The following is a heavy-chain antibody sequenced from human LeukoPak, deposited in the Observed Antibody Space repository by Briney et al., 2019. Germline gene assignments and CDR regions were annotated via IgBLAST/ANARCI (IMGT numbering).Heavy chain of an antibody. CDR2: IASNGGSQ. J-gene: IGHJ3*02. Sequence: GGSLRLSCAASGFTFTTYGLHWVRQAPGKGLEWVAAIASNGGSQYYADSVKGRFTISRDNSKNTLFLQMNSLRAEDTAVYYCAKALYSSLTKDAFDIWGQGTKVTVSS. D-gene: IGHD6-19*01. CDR3: AKALYSSLTKDAFDI. V-gene: IGHV3-30*18. CDR1: GFTFTTYG.